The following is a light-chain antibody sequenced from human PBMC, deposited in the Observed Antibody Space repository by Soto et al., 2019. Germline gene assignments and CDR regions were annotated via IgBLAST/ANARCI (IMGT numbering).Light chain of an antibody. CDR1: SSDVGGYNY. J-gene: IGLJ2*01. Sequence: QSALTQPASVSGSPGQSITISCTGTSSDVGGYNYVSWYQQHPGKAPKLMIYDVSHRPSGVSNRFSGAKSGNTASLTISGLQAEDEADYYCSSYTSSSALRVFGVGTPVTVL. CDR3: SSYTSSSALRV. CDR2: DVS. V-gene: IGLV2-14*01.